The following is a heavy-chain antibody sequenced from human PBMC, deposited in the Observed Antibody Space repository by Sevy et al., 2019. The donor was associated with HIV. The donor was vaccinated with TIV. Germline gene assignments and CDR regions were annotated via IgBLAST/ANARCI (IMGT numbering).Heavy chain of an antibody. Sequence: GGSLRLSCAASGFTFSSYAMHWVRQAPGKGLEWVAVISYDGSNKYYADSVKGRFTISRDNSKNTLYLQMNSLRAEDTAVYYCARAQPPYVVVVAATYWGQGTLVTVSS. CDR3: ARAQPPYVVVVAATY. CDR1: GFTFSSYA. D-gene: IGHD2-15*01. V-gene: IGHV3-30*04. CDR2: ISYDGSNK. J-gene: IGHJ4*02.